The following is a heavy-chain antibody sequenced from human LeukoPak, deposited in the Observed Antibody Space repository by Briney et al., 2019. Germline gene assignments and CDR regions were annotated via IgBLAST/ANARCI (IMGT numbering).Heavy chain of an antibody. Sequence: PGGSLRLSCAASGFTVSSNYMSWVRQAPGKGLEWVSVIYSGGSTYYADSVKGRFTISRDNAKNSLYLQMNSLRAEDTALYYCARDGSDYGDYYFDSWGQGTLVTVSS. J-gene: IGHJ4*02. CDR2: IYSGGST. V-gene: IGHV3-53*01. CDR1: GFTVSSNY. CDR3: ARDGSDYGDYYFDS. D-gene: IGHD4-17*01.